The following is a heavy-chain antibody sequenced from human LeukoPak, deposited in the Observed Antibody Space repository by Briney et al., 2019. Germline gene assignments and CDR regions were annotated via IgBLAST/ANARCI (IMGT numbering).Heavy chain of an antibody. Sequence: SETLSLTCTVSGGSISSYYWSWIRQPPGKGLEWIGYIYYSGSTNYNPSLKSRVTISVDTSKNQFSLKLSSVTAADTAVYYCARAPNWGFDYWGQGTLVTVSS. CDR1: GGSISSYY. J-gene: IGHJ4*02. CDR2: IYYSGST. V-gene: IGHV4-59*01. D-gene: IGHD7-27*01. CDR3: ARAPNWGFDY.